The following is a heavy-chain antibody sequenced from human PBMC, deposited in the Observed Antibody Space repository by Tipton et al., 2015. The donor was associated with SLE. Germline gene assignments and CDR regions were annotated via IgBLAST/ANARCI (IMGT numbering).Heavy chain of an antibody. Sequence: SLRLSCAASIFGLSDFWMTWVRQAPGKGLEWVATIKGDESGTFYVDSVKGRFTISRDNSTNTLYLQMNSLRGEDTAIYYCARSLIAAAGIGAFDIWGQGTMVTVSS. D-gene: IGHD6-13*01. CDR2: IKGDESGT. V-gene: IGHV3-7*01. J-gene: IGHJ3*02. CDR3: ARSLIAAAGIGAFDI. CDR1: IFGLSDFW.